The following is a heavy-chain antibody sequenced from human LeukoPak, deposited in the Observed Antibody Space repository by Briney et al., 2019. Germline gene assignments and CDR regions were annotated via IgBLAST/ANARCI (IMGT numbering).Heavy chain of an antibody. J-gene: IGHJ6*02. Sequence: SETLSLTCTVSGGSISSYYWSWIRQPAGKGLEWIGRIYTSGSTNYNPSLKSQVTMSVDTSKNQFSLKLSSVTAADTAVYYCREGATYYGMDVWGQGTTVTVSS. CDR2: IYTSGST. CDR1: GGSISSYY. V-gene: IGHV4-4*07. D-gene: IGHD1-26*01. CDR3: REGATYYGMDV.